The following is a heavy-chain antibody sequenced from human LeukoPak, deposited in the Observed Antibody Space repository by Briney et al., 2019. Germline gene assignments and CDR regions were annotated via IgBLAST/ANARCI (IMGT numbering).Heavy chain of an antibody. D-gene: IGHD2-2*01. CDR3: ARLPIVVVPAAVYYYGMDV. J-gene: IGHJ6*02. CDR1: GGSTSSSSYY. V-gene: IGHV4-39*01. Sequence: SETLSLTCTVSGGSTSSSSYYWGWIRQPPGKGLEWIGSIYYSGSTYYNPSLKSRVTISVDTSKNQFSPKLSSVTAADTAVYYCARLPIVVVPAAVYYYGMDVWGQGTTVTVSS. CDR2: IYYSGST.